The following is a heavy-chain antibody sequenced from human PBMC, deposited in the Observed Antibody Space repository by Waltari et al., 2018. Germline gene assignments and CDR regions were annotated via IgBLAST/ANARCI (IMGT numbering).Heavy chain of an antibody. CDR3: ARHWKKSGYRFDP. D-gene: IGHD5-12*01. CDR2: IYYSGST. Sequence: QRTLQESGPGLVKPSENRSLTCTVPGGSISSRSYYWGWIRQSPGKGLEWIGSIYYSGSTYYNPTLKSRVTISGDTSKNQFSLKLSSVTAADTAVYYCARHWKKSGYRFDPWGQGTLVTVSS. V-gene: IGHV4-39*01. J-gene: IGHJ5*02. CDR1: GGSISSRSYY.